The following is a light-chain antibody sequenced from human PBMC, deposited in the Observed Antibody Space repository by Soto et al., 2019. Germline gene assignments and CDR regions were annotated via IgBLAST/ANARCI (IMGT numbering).Light chain of an antibody. CDR3: EQAKSFPFT. Sequence: DIQMTHSPPSVSASVGDRVPITCRASQGISRWLSWYQQTPGKAPTLLIYAASSSQSGVQSRFRDSGSGTDFTLTNSSLQPEDFPTYLCEQAKSFPFTVGAATKVDTK. J-gene: IGKJ3*01. CDR2: AAS. V-gene: IGKV1-12*01. CDR1: QGISRW.